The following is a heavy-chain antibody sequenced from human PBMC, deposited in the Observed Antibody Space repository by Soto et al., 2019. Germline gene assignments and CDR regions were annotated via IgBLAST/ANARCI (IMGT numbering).Heavy chain of an antibody. J-gene: IGHJ5*02. Sequence: SETLSLTCTVSGGSISSSSYYWGWFRKPPGKGLEWIGSIYYSGSTNYNPSLKSRVTISVDTSKNQFSLKLSSVTAADTAVYYCARGGYSYGDNWFDPWGQGTLVTVSS. CDR1: GGSISSSSYY. CDR2: IYYSGST. CDR3: ARGGYSYGDNWFDP. V-gene: IGHV4-39*07. D-gene: IGHD5-18*01.